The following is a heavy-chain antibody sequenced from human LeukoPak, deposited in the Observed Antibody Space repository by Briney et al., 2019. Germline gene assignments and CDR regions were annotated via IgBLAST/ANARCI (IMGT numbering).Heavy chain of an antibody. CDR2: IYYSGST. CDR3: AKLGPYYYYMDV. J-gene: IGHJ6*03. Sequence: SETLSLTCTVSGGSISSGGYYWSWIRQHPGEGLEWIGYIYYSGSTYYNPSLKSRVTISVDTSKNQFSLKLSSVTAADTAVYYYAKLGPYYYYMDVWGKGTTVTVSS. V-gene: IGHV4-31*03. D-gene: IGHD1-26*01. CDR1: GGSISSGGYY.